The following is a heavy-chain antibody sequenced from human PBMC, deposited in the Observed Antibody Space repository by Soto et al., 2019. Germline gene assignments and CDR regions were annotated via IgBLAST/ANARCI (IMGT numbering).Heavy chain of an antibody. D-gene: IGHD6-19*01. CDR2: IDWDDDK. J-gene: IGHJ4*02. V-gene: IGHV2-70*11. Sequence: SGPTLVNPTQTLTLTCTFSGFSLSTSGMCVSWIRQPPGKALEWLARIDWDDDKYYSTSLKTRLTISKDTSKNQVVLTMTNMDPVDTATYYCARIRWWGGSGWYGIDYRGQGTLVPVSS. CDR1: GFSLSTSGMC. CDR3: ARIRWWGGSGWYGIDY.